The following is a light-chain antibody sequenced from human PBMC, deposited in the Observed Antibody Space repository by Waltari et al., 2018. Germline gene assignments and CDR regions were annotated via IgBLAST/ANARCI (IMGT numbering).Light chain of an antibody. CDR2: EAT. CDR3: WSYAGGTAYV. J-gene: IGLJ1*01. Sequence: SALTQPASVSGSPGQSITISYTGTRSDIGTYNFVSWYQEYPGKAPKLIIYEATKRPPGVSDRFAASTSGNTASLTISGLQADDEADYSCWSYAGGTAYVFGTGTRVTVL. CDR1: RSDIGTYNF. V-gene: IGLV2-23*01.